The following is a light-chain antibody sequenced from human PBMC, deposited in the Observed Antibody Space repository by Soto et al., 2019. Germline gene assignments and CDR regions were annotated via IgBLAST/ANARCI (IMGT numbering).Light chain of an antibody. CDR2: DAS. CDR3: QQRSNWPPSIT. Sequence: EIALTQSQGTLSLSPGERANISCRAIQSVTTYLAWYQQKPGQAPRLLIYDASDRATGIPARFSGSGSGTGCTRTISSLEPEDFAVYYCQQRSNWPPSITFGQGTRLEIK. J-gene: IGKJ5*01. CDR1: QSVTTY. V-gene: IGKV3-11*01.